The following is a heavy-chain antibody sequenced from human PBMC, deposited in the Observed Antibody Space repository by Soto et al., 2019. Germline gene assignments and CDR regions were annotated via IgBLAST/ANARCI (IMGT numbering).Heavy chain of an antibody. CDR1: GFTFSSYG. CDR3: AKDIGYSSCWSLDY. D-gene: IGHD6-13*01. CDR2: ISYDGRNK. Sequence: GGSLRLSCAASGFTFSSYGMHWVRQAPGKGLEWVAVISYDGRNKYYADSVKGRFTISRDNSKNTLYLQMNSLRAEDTAVYYCAKDIGYSSCWSLDYWGQGTLVTVSS. V-gene: IGHV3-30*18. J-gene: IGHJ4*02.